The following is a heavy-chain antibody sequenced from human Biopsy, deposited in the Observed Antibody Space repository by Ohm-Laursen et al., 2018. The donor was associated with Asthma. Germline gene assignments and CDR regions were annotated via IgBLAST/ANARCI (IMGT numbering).Heavy chain of an antibody. V-gene: IGHV1-18*01. J-gene: IGHJ6*02. CDR3: ARAADYSHYYGIDV. D-gene: IGHD3-10*01. CDR2: ISVYNGNT. Sequence: ASVKVSCKTSGYTFNSAGITWVRQAPGQGLEWMGWISVYNGNTKVAQKLQDRVTMVTDTSTSTAYMELRSRRSDDTAVYFCARAADYSHYYGIDVWGQGTTVTVS. CDR1: GYTFNSAG.